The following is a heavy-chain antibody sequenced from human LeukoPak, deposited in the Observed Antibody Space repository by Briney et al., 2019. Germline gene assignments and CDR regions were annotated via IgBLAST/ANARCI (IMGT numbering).Heavy chain of an antibody. CDR2: ISSSGSTI. CDR1: GFTFSDYY. Sequence: PGGSLRLSCAASGFTFSDYYMSWIRQAPGKGLEWVSYISSSGSTIYYADSVKGRFTISRDNAKNSLYLQMNSLRAEDTAVYYCARDLGGYCSSTSCYDGAFDIWGQGTMVTVFS. J-gene: IGHJ3*02. CDR3: ARDLGGYCSSTSCYDGAFDI. D-gene: IGHD2-2*01. V-gene: IGHV3-11*04.